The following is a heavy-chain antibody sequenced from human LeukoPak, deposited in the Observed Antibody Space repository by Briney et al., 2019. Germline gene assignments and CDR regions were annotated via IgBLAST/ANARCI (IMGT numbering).Heavy chain of an antibody. Sequence: ASVKVSCKASGYTFTSYAMNWVRQAPGQGLEWMGWISAYNGNTNYAQKLQGRVTMTTDTSTSTAYMELRSLRSDDTAVYYCARVVLQADIVVVVAATYYFDYWGQGTLVTVSS. CDR2: ISAYNGNT. V-gene: IGHV1-18*01. CDR3: ARVVLQADIVVVVAATYYFDY. J-gene: IGHJ4*02. D-gene: IGHD2-15*01. CDR1: GYTFTSYA.